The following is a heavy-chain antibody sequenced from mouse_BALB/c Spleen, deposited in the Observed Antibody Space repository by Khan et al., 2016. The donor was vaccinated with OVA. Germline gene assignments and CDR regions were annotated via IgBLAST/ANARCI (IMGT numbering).Heavy chain of an antibody. Sequence: QVQLKQSGPGLVQPSQSLSITCTVSGFSFTSYGVHWVRQSPGKGLEWLGVIWSGGITDYSAAFISRLSISKDKSKSQVFFKMNSLQANDTAIYYCARNYDYDEGLAYWGQGTLVTVSA. CDR3: ARNYDYDEGLAY. J-gene: IGHJ3*01. V-gene: IGHV2-2*02. CDR1: GFSFTSYG. D-gene: IGHD2-4*01. CDR2: IWSGGIT.